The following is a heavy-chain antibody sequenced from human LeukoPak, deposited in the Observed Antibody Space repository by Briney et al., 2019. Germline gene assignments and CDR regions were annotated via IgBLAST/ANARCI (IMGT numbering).Heavy chain of an antibody. J-gene: IGHJ6*03. CDR3: AKGGCSSTSCYYYYYYYMDV. D-gene: IGHD2-2*01. V-gene: IGHV3-53*01. Sequence: PGGSLRLSCAASGFIVSSNYMSWVRQAPGKGLEWVSVIYSGGNTYYTDSVKGRFTISRDNSKNTLYLQMTSLRAEDTAVYYCAKGGCSSTSCYYYYYYYMDVWGKGTTVTVSS. CDR1: GFIVSSNY. CDR2: IYSGGNT.